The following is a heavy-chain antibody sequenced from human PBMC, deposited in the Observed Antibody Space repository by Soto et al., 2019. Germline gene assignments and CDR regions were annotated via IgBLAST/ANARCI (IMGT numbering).Heavy chain of an antibody. Sequence: SETLSLTCTVSGGSISSGDYYWSWIRQPPGKGLEWIGYIYYSGSTYYNPSLKSRVTISVDTSRNQFSLKLSSVTAADTAVYYCARGCSGGSCYSYYYGLDVWGQGTTVTVSS. CDR3: ARGCSGGSCYSYYYGLDV. CDR2: IYYSGST. V-gene: IGHV4-30-4*01. J-gene: IGHJ6*02. CDR1: GGSISSGDYY. D-gene: IGHD2-15*01.